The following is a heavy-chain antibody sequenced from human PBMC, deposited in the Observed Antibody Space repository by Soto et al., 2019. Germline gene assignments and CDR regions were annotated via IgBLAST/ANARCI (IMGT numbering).Heavy chain of an antibody. Sequence: SETLSLTCTVSGGSVSSGSYYWSWIRQPPXKGLEWIGYIYYSGSTNYNPSLKSRVTISVDTSKNQFSLKLSSVTAADTAVYYCARDSARYYYDSRPGSFDIWGQGTMVTVSS. V-gene: IGHV4-61*01. J-gene: IGHJ3*02. D-gene: IGHD3-22*01. CDR2: IYYSGST. CDR3: ARDSARYYYDSRPGSFDI. CDR1: GGSVSSGSYY.